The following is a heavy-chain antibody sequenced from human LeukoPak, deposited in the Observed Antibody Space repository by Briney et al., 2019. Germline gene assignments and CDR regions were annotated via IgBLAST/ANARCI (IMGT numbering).Heavy chain of an antibody. Sequence: PGGSLRLPCAASGFTFSSYSMNWVRQAPGKGLEWVSSISSSSSYIYYADSVKGRFTISRDNAKNSLYLQMNSLRAEDTAVYYCARELGIAAAGTPLDYWGQGTLVTVSS. V-gene: IGHV3-21*01. J-gene: IGHJ4*02. CDR2: ISSSSSYI. CDR1: GFTFSSYS. D-gene: IGHD6-13*01. CDR3: ARELGIAAAGTPLDY.